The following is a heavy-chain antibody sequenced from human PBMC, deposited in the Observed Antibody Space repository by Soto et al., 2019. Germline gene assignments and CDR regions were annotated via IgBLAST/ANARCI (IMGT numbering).Heavy chain of an antibody. Sequence: PGGSLRLSCAASGVTFSNYAMSWVRQAPGKGLEWVSGITSNGGRTYYADSVKGRFTISRDNSKNTLYLQMNSLRAEDTAVYYCATGGSYSDHWGQGTLVTVSS. CDR3: ATGGSYSDH. V-gene: IGHV3-23*01. D-gene: IGHD3-10*01. J-gene: IGHJ4*02. CDR1: GVTFSNYA. CDR2: ITSNGGRT.